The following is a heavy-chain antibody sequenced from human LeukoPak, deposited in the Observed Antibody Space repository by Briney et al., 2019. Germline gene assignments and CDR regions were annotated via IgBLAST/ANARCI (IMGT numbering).Heavy chain of an antibody. CDR3: ASSGDSSGYYLYYFDY. Sequence: TSETLSLTCTVSGGSISSYYWSWIRQPPGKGLEWIGYIYYSGSTNYNPSPKSRVTISVDTSKNQFSLKLSSVTAADTAVYYCASSGDSSGYYLYYFDYWGQGTLVTVSS. CDR2: IYYSGST. CDR1: GGSISSYY. V-gene: IGHV4-59*01. D-gene: IGHD3-22*01. J-gene: IGHJ4*02.